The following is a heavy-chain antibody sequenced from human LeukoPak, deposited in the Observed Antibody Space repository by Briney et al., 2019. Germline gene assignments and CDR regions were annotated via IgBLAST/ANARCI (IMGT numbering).Heavy chain of an antibody. CDR1: GGTFSSYA. Sequence: SVKVSCKASGGTFSSYAISWVRQAPGQGLEWMGGIIPIFGTANYAQKFQGRVTITADESTSTAYMELSSLRSEDTAVYYCARAVKYGSGSYYFDYWGQGTLVTVSS. J-gene: IGHJ4*02. CDR2: IIPIFGTA. V-gene: IGHV1-69*01. D-gene: IGHD3-10*01. CDR3: ARAVKYGSGSYYFDY.